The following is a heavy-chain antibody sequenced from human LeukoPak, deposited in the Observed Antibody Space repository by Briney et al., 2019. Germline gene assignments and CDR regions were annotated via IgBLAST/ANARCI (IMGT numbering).Heavy chain of an antibody. CDR1: GYTLTELS. D-gene: IGHD5-12*01. J-gene: IGHJ4*02. Sequence: ASVKVSCKVSGYTLTELSMHWVRQAPGKGLEWMGGSDPEDGETIYGQRFQGRVTMTEDTSTDTAYMELSSLRSEDTAVYYCATVALAHFDYWGQGTLVTVSS. V-gene: IGHV1-24*01. CDR3: ATVALAHFDY. CDR2: SDPEDGET.